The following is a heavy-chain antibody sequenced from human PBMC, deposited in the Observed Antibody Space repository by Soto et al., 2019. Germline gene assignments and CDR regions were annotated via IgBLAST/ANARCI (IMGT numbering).Heavy chain of an antibody. V-gene: IGHV3-13*01. CDR2: ISIGGDT. CDR1: GLTFSSSD. Sequence: PGGSLRLSCAASGLTFSSSDMHWVRQGTGKGLEWVSGISIGGDTYYAGAVKGRFTISRENAKNSLYLQMNTLRAEDTAVYYCTRLSEGYCSGGTCYSFFDYWGQGALVTVSS. J-gene: IGHJ4*02. CDR3: TRLSEGYCSGGTCYSFFDY. D-gene: IGHD2-15*01.